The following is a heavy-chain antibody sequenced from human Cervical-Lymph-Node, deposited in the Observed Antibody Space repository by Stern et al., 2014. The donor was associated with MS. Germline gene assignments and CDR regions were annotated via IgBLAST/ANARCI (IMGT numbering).Heavy chain of an antibody. J-gene: IGHJ6*02. CDR2: IYLCGTT. V-gene: IGHV4-4*02. Sequence: QVQLQESGPGLVKPSGTLSLTCAVSGDSFTSSNWWSWVRQPPGKGLDWIGEIYLCGTTNYTPSLKSRVTMSVAKSKNQFSLNLRSVAAADTAVYYCARHPINFDSFYYGMDVWGQGTTVTVSS. CDR1: GDSFTSSNW. CDR3: ARHPINFDSFYYGMDV. D-gene: IGHD3-9*01.